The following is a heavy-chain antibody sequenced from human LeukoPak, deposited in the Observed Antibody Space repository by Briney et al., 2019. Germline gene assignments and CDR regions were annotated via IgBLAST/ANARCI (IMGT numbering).Heavy chain of an antibody. V-gene: IGHV3-33*01. CDR1: GFTFSGHV. D-gene: IGHD6-13*01. CDR3: ARVAPIYSSSLYYLDS. J-gene: IGHJ4*02. CDR2: IWYDGSNK. Sequence: GGSLRLSCAASGFTFSGHVMHWVRQAPGKGLDWVAVIWYDGSNKYYGDAVKGRFTVSRDNSKNTLYLQMNSLRAEDTAVYYCARVAPIYSSSLYYLDSWGQGTLVTVSS.